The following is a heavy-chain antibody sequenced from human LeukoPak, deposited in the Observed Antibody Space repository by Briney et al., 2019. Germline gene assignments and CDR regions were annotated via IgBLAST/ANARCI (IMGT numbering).Heavy chain of an antibody. V-gene: IGHV3-9*01. CDR3: AKDLAYYDSSGYSDGAFDI. CDR1: GFTFDDYA. D-gene: IGHD3-22*01. J-gene: IGHJ3*02. CDR2: ISWNSGSI. Sequence: GGSLRLSCAASGFTFDDYAMHWVRQAPGKGLEWVSGISWNSGSIGYADSVKGRFTISRDNAKNSLYLQMNSLRAEDTALYYCAKDLAYYDSSGYSDGAFDIWGQGTMVTVSS.